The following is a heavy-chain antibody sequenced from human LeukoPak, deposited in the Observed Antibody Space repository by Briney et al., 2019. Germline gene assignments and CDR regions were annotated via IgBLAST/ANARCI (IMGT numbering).Heavy chain of an antibody. CDR2: INPNSGAT. Sequence: ASVKVSCKTSGYTLSDYYMHWVRQAPGQGLEWMGWINPNSGATTYAENFQGRVIMTRDTSIRTAYMELTSLRSDDTALYYCARGVLRELRGFDYWGQGTLVTVSS. CDR1: GYTLSDYY. J-gene: IGHJ4*02. D-gene: IGHD1-7*01. CDR3: ARGVLRELRGFDY. V-gene: IGHV1-2*02.